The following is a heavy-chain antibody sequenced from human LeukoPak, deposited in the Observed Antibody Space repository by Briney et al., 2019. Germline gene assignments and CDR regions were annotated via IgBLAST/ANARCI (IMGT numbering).Heavy chain of an antibody. J-gene: IGHJ4*02. Sequence: ASVKVSCKASGYTFTSYDINWVRQATGQGLEWMGWMNPNSGNTGYAQKFQGRVTITRNTSISTDYMELSSLRSEDTAVYYWARGRLKRGYTIDYWGQGTLVTVSS. CDR2: MNPNSGNT. CDR1: GYTFTSYD. V-gene: IGHV1-8*03. CDR3: ARGRLKRGYTIDY. D-gene: IGHD5-18*01.